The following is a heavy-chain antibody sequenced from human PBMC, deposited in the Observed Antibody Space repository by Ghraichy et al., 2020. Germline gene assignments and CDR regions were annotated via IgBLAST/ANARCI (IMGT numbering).Heavy chain of an antibody. CDR3: AKDHRFVGATHFDY. CDR1: GFTFSSYG. D-gene: IGHD1-26*01. Sequence: GESLNISCAASGFTFSSYGMHWVRQAPGKGLEWVAVISYDGSNKYYADSVKGRFTISRDNSKNTLYLQMNSLRAEDTAVYYCAKDHRFVGATHFDYWGQGTLVTVSS. V-gene: IGHV3-30*18. CDR2: ISYDGSNK. J-gene: IGHJ4*02.